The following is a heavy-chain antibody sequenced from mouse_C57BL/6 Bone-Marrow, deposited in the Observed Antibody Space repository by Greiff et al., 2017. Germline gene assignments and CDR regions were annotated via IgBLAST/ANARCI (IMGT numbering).Heavy chain of an antibody. Sequence: EVHLVESGGDLVKPGGSLKLSCAASGFTFSSYGMSWVRQTPDKRLEWVATISSGGSYPYYPDSVKGRFTISRDNAKNTLYLQMSSLKSEDTAMYYCARPYDYDDGYYYAMDYWGQGTSVTVSS. D-gene: IGHD2-4*01. V-gene: IGHV5-6*01. CDR2: ISSGGSYP. CDR3: ARPYDYDDGYYYAMDY. CDR1: GFTFSSYG. J-gene: IGHJ4*01.